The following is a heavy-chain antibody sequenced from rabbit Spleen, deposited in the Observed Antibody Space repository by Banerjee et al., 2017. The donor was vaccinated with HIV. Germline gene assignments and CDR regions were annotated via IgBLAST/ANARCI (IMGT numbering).Heavy chain of an antibody. CDR2: IDSGSSGFT. V-gene: IGHV1S40*01. CDR1: GVSFSISSY. D-gene: IGHD1-1*01. CDR3: ARDTSSSFSSYGMDL. Sequence: QSLEESGGDLVKPGASPTLTCTASGVSFSISSYMCWVRQAPGKGLEWIACIDSGSSGFTYYASWAKGRFTISKTSSTTVTLQMTRLTAADTATYFCARDTSSSFSSYGMDLWGPGTLVTVS. J-gene: IGHJ6*01.